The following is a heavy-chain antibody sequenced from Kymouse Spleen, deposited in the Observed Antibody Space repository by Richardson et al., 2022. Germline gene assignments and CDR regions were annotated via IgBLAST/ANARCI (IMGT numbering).Heavy chain of an antibody. V-gene: IGHV3-9*01. J-gene: IGHJ4*02. CDR3: AKDISYGSGSCLDY. CDR1: GFTFDDYA. D-gene: IGHD3-10*01. Sequence: EVQLVESGGGLVQPGRSLRLSCAASGFTFDDYAMHWVRQAPGKGLEWVSGISWNSGSIGYADSVKGRFTISRDNAKNSLYLQMNSLRAEDTALYYCAKDISYGSGSCLDYWGQGTLVTVSS. CDR2: ISWNSGSI.